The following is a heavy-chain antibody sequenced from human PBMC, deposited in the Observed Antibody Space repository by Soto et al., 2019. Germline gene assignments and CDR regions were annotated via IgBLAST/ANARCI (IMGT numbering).Heavy chain of an antibody. CDR3: ARDLPIVGTTTWDY. D-gene: IGHD1-26*01. CDR1: GYTFTGYY. Sequence: ASVKVSCKASGYTFTGYYIHWVRRAPGQGLEWMGWINPNNGGTNYVQKFQGRVTMTRDTSISTAYMELSRLRSDDTAVYYCARDLPIVGTTTWDYWGQGTLVTVSS. V-gene: IGHV1-2*02. CDR2: INPNNGGT. J-gene: IGHJ4*02.